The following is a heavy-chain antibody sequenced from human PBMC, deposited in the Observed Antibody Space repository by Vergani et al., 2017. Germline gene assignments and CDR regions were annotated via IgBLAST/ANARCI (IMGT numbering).Heavy chain of an antibody. CDR1: GYTFTDYF. Sequence: QVQLVQSGAEVKKPGASVKVSCKASGYTFTDYFMHWVRQAPGQGLEWMGWINPNSGGTNYAQKFQGRGTMTRDTSIRTAYMELSNLRSDDTAVYYCASVGTSSNRHYFDYWGQGTLGTFSS. D-gene: IGHD2-2*01. CDR2: INPNSGGT. V-gene: IGHV1-2*02. J-gene: IGHJ4*02. CDR3: ASVGTSSNRHYFDY.